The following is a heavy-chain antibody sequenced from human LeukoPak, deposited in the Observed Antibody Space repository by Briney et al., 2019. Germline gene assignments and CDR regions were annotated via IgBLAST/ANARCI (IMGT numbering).Heavy chain of an antibody. J-gene: IGHJ4*02. Sequence: GVSLRLSCAASGFTFSSYGMHWVRQAPGKGLEWVAFIRYDGSNKYYADSVKGRFTISRDNSKNTLYLQMNSLRAEDTAVYYCARDWAGMTAPGPFDYWGQGTLVTVSS. V-gene: IGHV3-30*02. CDR1: GFTFSSYG. D-gene: IGHD6-13*01. CDR3: ARDWAGMTAPGPFDY. CDR2: IRYDGSNK.